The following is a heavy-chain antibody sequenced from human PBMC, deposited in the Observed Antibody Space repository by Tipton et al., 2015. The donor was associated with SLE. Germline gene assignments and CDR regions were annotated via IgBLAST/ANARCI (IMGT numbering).Heavy chain of an antibody. D-gene: IGHD3-3*01. CDR2: IYSGGTT. CDR3: AKDIGDFWSGYYRLNYYYYGMDV. J-gene: IGHJ6*02. CDR1: GFTFSSYA. V-gene: IGHV3-23*03. Sequence: SLRLSCTASGFTFSSYAMSWVRQAPGKGLDWVSVIYSGGTTYYADSVKGRFTISRDNSKNTLFLQMNSLRAEDSAVYYCAKDIGDFWSGYYRLNYYYYGMDVWGQGTTVTASS.